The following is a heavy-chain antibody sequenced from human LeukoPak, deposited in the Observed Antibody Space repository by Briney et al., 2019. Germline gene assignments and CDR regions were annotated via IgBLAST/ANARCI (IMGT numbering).Heavy chain of an antibody. D-gene: IGHD3-10*01. CDR1: GGSFSGYY. CDR2: INHSGST. V-gene: IGHV4-34*01. CDR3: ARDQTYSGSGIYTYFDY. Sequence: SETLSLTCAVYGGSFSGYYWTWIRQPPGKGLEWIGGINHSGSTNYNPSLKSRVTISVDTSKNQFSLKLSSVTAADTAVYYCARDQTYSGSGIYTYFDYWGQGILVTVSS. J-gene: IGHJ4*02.